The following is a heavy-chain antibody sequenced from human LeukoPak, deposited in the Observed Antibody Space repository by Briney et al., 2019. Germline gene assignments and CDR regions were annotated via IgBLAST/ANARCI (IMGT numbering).Heavy chain of an antibody. CDR3: ARVYRIFGMSMGLAYYFDY. CDR1: GGSISSGEYY. J-gene: IGHJ4*02. V-gene: IGHV4-30-4*08. D-gene: IGHD3-3*01. Sequence: SETLSLTSTVSGGSISSGEYYWSWIRQPPGKGLEWIGYIFYSGSTYYNPSLKSRVTISVDTSKNQFSLKVSSVTAADTAVYYCARVYRIFGMSMGLAYYFDYWGQGTLVTVSS. CDR2: IFYSGST.